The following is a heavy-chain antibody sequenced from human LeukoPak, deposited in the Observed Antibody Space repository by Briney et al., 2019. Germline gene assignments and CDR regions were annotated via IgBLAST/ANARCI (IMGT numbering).Heavy chain of an antibody. V-gene: IGHV3-21*01. CDR2: ISSGSSYI. D-gene: IGHD3-10*01. J-gene: IGHJ5*02. CDR1: GFTFSSYS. CDR3: VRAHHPGGWFDP. Sequence: GGSLRLSCAASGFTFSSYSMNWVRQAPGKGLEWVSSISSGSSYIYYADSVKGRFTISRDNAKNSLYLQMNSLRAEDTAVHYCVRAHHPGGWFDPWGQGTLVTVSS.